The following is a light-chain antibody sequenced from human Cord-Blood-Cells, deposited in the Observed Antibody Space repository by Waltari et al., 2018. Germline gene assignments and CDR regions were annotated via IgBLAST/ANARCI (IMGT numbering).Light chain of an antibody. CDR2: GAS. CDR3: QQYNNWPGLT. V-gene: IGKV3-15*01. CDR1: QSVSSN. Sequence: EIVTTQSPATLSVPPGARATLSCRASQSVSSNLAWYQQKPGQAPRLLIYGASTRATGIPARFSGSGSGTEFTLTISSLQSEDFAVYYCQQYNNWPGLTFGGGTKVEIK. J-gene: IGKJ4*01.